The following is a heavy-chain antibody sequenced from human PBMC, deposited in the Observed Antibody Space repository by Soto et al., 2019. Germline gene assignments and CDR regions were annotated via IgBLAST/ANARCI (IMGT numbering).Heavy chain of an antibody. CDR2: IWYDGSNK. V-gene: IGHV3-33*01. J-gene: IGHJ5*02. Sequence: PGGSLRLSCAASGFTFSSYGMHWVRQAPGKGLEWVAVIWYDGSNKYYADSVKGRFTISRDNSKNTLYLQMNSLRAEDTAVYYCARDPSTDTAMVTIGWFDPWGQGTLVTVSS. D-gene: IGHD5-18*01. CDR3: ARDPSTDTAMVTIGWFDP. CDR1: GFTFSSYG.